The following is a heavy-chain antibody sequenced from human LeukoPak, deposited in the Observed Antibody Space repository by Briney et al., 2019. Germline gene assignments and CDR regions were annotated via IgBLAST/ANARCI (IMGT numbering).Heavy chain of an antibody. J-gene: IGHJ4*02. CDR1: GFTFKKYA. CDR3: VKDLYYDNSGYYSGAFDY. Sequence: GGSLRLSCSASGFTFKKYAMHWVRQAPGKGLEYVLAINSNGGRTYYAHSVKGRFTISRDNSKNTLFLQMSSLRVEDTAVYYCVKDLYYDNSGYYSGAFDYWGQGTLVTVSS. CDR2: INSNGGRT. D-gene: IGHD3-22*01. V-gene: IGHV3-64D*06.